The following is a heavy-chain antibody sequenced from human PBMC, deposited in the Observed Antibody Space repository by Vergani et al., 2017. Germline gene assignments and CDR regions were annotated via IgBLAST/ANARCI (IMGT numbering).Heavy chain of an antibody. CDR1: GFSISTSGVG. CDR2: LYWNDDQ. CDR3: AHSPQKKTYLDDSTTYSSYYFDY. J-gene: IGHJ4*02. D-gene: IGHD2/OR15-2a*01. Sequence: QITLKESGPTLVKPTQTLTLTCSFSGFSISTSGVGVGWIRQSPGKALEWLALLYWNDDQRYSPSLKSRLSITKDTSKNQVVLTLANVDPVDTATYFCAHSPQKKTYLDDSTTYSSYYFDYWGQGTLVTVSS. V-gene: IGHV2-5*01.